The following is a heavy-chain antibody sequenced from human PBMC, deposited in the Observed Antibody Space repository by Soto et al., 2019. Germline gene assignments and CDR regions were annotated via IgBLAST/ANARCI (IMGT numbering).Heavy chain of an antibody. J-gene: IGHJ4*02. D-gene: IGHD6-13*01. Sequence: EVQLMESGGGLVQPGGSLRLSCAASEFSFSSYALNWVRQAPGKGLEWVSAISATGTTTYYADSVKGRFTISRDNSKRTLFLQMDSLSPEDTAVYYRATYSSPFDYWGQGTLVTVSS. CDR2: ISATGTTT. V-gene: IGHV3-23*01. CDR1: EFSFSSYA. CDR3: ATYSSPFDY.